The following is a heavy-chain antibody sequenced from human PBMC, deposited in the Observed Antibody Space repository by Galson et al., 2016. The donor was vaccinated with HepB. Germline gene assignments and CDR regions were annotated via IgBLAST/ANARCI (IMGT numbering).Heavy chain of an antibody. J-gene: IGHJ4*02. CDR2: SNPGNSDT. D-gene: IGHD1-26*01. Sequence: QSGAEVKKPGESLKISCKGSGYSFPSYWIAWVRQMPGKGLEWMGISNPGNSDTRYSPSFQGQVTISTDKSISTAYLQWSSLKASDTAIYYCARRQLAGASRGGHFDSWGQGTLVTVSS. CDR3: ARRQLAGASRGGHFDS. V-gene: IGHV5-51*01. CDR1: GYSFPSYW.